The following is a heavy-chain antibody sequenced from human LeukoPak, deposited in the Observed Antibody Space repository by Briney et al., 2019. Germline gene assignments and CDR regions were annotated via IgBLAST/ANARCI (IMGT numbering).Heavy chain of an antibody. V-gene: IGHV4-59*08. CDR2: IYYSGST. J-gene: IGHJ3*02. CDR1: GGSISSYY. Sequence: PSETLSLTCTVSGGSISSYYWSWIRQPPGKGLEWIGYIYYSGSTDYNPSLKSRVTISVDTSKNQFSLKLSSVTAADTAVYYCASSSGWYGEAFDIWGQGTMVTVSS. D-gene: IGHD6-19*01. CDR3: ASSSGWYGEAFDI.